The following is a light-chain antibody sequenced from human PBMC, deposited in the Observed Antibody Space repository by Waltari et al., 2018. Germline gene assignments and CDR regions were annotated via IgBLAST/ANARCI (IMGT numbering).Light chain of an antibody. CDR1: SATIGADYA. V-gene: IGLV1-40*01. CDR2: LNK. CDR3: QSSDSSLSAHVL. J-gene: IGLJ2*01. Sequence: QSVLTQPPSVSGAPGQRVTISGTGGSATIGADYAVHWLQQLPSTAPKLLPYLNKNLPSGFPDRFSGSKSGTSASLAITGLQPEDEADYYCQSSDSSLSAHVLFGTGTKLTVL.